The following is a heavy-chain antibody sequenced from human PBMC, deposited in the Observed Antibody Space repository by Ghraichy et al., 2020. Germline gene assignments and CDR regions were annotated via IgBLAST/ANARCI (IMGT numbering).Heavy chain of an antibody. CDR3: ARTSTRATVVTPFDY. V-gene: IGHV3-30*04. CDR1: GFTFSSYA. Sequence: GGSLRLSCAASGFTFSSYAMHWVRQAPGKGLEWVAVISYDGSNKYYADSVKGRFTISRDNSKNTLYLQMNSLRAEDTAVYYCARTSTRATVVTPFDYWGQGTLVTVSS. D-gene: IGHD4-23*01. J-gene: IGHJ4*02. CDR2: ISYDGSNK.